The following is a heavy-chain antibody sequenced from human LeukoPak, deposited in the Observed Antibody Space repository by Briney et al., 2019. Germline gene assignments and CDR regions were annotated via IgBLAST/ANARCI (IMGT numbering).Heavy chain of an antibody. CDR1: GYTFTGYY. D-gene: IGHD6-13*01. CDR2: INPNSGGT. J-gene: IGHJ4*02. Sequence: GASVKVSCKASGYTFTGYYMHWVRQAPGQGLEWMGWINPNSGGTNYAQKLQGRVTMTTDTSTSTAYMELRSLRSDDTAVYYCARGGEAAATLADLGYWGQGTLVTVSS. CDR3: ARGGEAAATLADLGY. V-gene: IGHV1-2*02.